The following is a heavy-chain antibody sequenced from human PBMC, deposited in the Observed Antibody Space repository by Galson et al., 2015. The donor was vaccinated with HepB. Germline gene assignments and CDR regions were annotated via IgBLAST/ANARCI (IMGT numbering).Heavy chain of an antibody. CDR2: IIPIFGTA. D-gene: IGHD5-18*01. CDR1: GGTFSSYA. CDR3: ASTWIQLWTAEAYYYYYGMDV. J-gene: IGHJ6*02. Sequence: SVKVSCKASGGTFSSYAISWVRQAPGQGLEWMGGIIPIFGTANYAQKFQGRVTITADESTSTAYMELSNLRSEDTAVYYCASTWIQLWTAEAYYYYYGMDVWGQGTTVTVSS. V-gene: IGHV1-69*13.